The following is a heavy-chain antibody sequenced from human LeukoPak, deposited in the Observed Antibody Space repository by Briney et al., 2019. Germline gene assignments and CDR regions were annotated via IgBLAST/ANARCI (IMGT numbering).Heavy chain of an antibody. CDR2: IGSSSSYI. CDR3: ASGRDNWGPAPVDY. Sequence: GGSLRLSCAASGFTFSSYSMNWVRQAPGKGLEWVSSIGSSSSYIYYADSVKGRFTISRDNAKNSLYMQMNSLRAEDTAVYYCASGRDNWGPAPVDYWGQGTLVTVSS. V-gene: IGHV3-21*01. J-gene: IGHJ4*02. CDR1: GFTFSSYS. D-gene: IGHD7-27*01.